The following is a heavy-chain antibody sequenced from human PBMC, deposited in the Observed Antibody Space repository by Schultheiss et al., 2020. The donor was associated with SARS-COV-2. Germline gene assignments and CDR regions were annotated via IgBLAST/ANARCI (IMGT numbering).Heavy chain of an antibody. CDR3: ARIRAVIPEMVYALYYYYGMDV. CDR2: INPNSGGT. CDR1: GYTFTGYY. D-gene: IGHD2-8*01. J-gene: IGHJ6*02. Sequence: ASVKVSCKASGYTFTGYYMHWVRQAPGQGLEWMGWINPNSGGTNYAQKFQGWVTITADESTSTAYMELSSLRSEDTAVYYCARIRAVIPEMVYALYYYYGMDVWGQGTTVTVSS. V-gene: IGHV1-2*04.